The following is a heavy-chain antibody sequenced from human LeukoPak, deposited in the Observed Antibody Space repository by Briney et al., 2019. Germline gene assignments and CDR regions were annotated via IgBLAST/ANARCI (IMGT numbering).Heavy chain of an antibody. CDR2: IHTSGST. V-gene: IGHV4-4*07. Sequence: SETLSLSCSVSGGSINNYYWSWIRQPAGKGLEWIGRIHTSGSTNYNPSLKSRVTMSEDTSKNQFSLKLSSVSAADTAVYYCARDRYYYDSSGYYAWFDPWGQGTLVTVSS. D-gene: IGHD3-22*01. J-gene: IGHJ5*02. CDR1: GGSINNYY. CDR3: ARDRYYYDSSGYYAWFDP.